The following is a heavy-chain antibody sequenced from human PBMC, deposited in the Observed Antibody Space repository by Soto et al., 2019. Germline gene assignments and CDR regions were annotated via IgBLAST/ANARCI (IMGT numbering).Heavy chain of an antibody. Sequence: QVQLVESGGGVVQPGRSLRLSCAASGFTFSSYGMHWVRQAPGKGLEWVAVISYDGSNKYYADSVKGRFTISRDNSKNXXXMKMNSLRAEXXAXYXXAKFWRIGRGVDVKAGIAVAGTGRQYGYYYYGMDVWGQGTTVTVSS. J-gene: IGHJ6*02. D-gene: IGHD6-19*01. CDR2: ISYDGSNK. CDR3: AKFWRIGRGVDVKAGIAVAGTGRQYGYYYYGMDV. V-gene: IGHV3-30*18. CDR1: GFTFSSYG.